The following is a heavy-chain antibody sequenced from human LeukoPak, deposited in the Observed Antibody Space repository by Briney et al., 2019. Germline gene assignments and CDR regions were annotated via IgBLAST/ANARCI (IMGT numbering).Heavy chain of an antibody. Sequence: PSETLSLTCNVSGGSIRSRSYFWGWIRQPPGKGLEWIGSIYYSGSTYYNPSLKSRVTMSVDTSKNQFSLKLSSVTAADTALYYCARTPIDGGYTYGQFDYWGQGTLVTVSS. CDR3: ARTPIDGGYTYGQFDY. CDR2: IYYSGST. CDR1: GGSIRSRSYF. J-gene: IGHJ4*02. V-gene: IGHV4-39*01. D-gene: IGHD5-18*01.